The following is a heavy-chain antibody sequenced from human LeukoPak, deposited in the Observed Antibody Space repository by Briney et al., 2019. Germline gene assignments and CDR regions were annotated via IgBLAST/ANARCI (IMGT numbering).Heavy chain of an antibody. CDR1: GYTFTSYG. CDR3: ARDRSGYDYGNWFDP. CDR2: ISAYNGNT. V-gene: IGHV1-18*01. D-gene: IGHD5-12*01. Sequence: ASVKVSCKASGYTFTSYGISWVRQAPGQGLEWMGWISAYNGNTNYAQKLQGRVTMTTDTSTSTAYMELRSLRSDDTAVYYCARDRSGYDYGNWFDPWGQGTLVTVSS. J-gene: IGHJ5*02.